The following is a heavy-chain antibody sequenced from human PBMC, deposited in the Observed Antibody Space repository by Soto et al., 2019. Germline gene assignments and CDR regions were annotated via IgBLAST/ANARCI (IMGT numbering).Heavy chain of an antibody. CDR3: ARDRGWFGEVLPENDAFDI. D-gene: IGHD3-10*01. J-gene: IGHJ3*02. CDR2: IYYSGST. CDR1: GGSISSYY. V-gene: IGHV4-59*01. Sequence: SETLSLTCTVSGGSISSYYWSWILQPPGKGLEWIGYIYYSGSTNYNPSLKSRVTISVDTSKNQFSLKLSSVTAADTAVYYCARDRGWFGEVLPENDAFDIWGQGTMVTVSS.